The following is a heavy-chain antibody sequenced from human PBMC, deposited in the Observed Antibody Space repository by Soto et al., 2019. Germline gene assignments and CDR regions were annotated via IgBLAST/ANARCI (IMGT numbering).Heavy chain of an antibody. CDR1: GGSFNDDY. CDR2: INDSGST. V-gene: IGHV4-34*01. J-gene: IGHJ5*02. CDR3: ARTHDPSWFDP. Sequence: PSETLSLTCAVEGGSFNDDYWSWIRQPPGKGLEWIGEINDSGSTKYNPSLKSRVTISVDTSKNQFSLKLSSVTAADTAVYYCARTHDPSWFDPWGQGTLVTVSS.